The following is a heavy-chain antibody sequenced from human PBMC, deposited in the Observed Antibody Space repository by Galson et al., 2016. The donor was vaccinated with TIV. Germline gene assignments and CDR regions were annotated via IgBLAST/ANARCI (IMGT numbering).Heavy chain of an antibody. CDR2: ISHDGNNE. V-gene: IGHV3-30-3*01. D-gene: IGHD1-7*01. CDR1: GFTFSSYT. CDR3: TRDGRGNWKYVDYFDY. Sequence: SLRLSCAASGFTFSSYTFHWVRQTPGKGLEWVAIISHDGNNEDFADSVQGRFTISRDSSKNTVFLQMNSLRLEDTAVYFCTRDGRGNWKYVDYFDYWGQGTLVTVSS. J-gene: IGHJ4*02.